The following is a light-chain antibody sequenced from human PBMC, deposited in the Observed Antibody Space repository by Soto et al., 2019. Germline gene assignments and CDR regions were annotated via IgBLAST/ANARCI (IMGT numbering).Light chain of an antibody. CDR3: AAWDDSLNGPSVV. V-gene: IGLV1-44*01. J-gene: IGLJ2*01. CDR1: SSNIGSNT. Sequence: QSVLTQPPSASGTPGQRVTISCSGSSSNIGSNTVNWYQQLPGTAPKLLIYSNKQRPSGVPDRFSGSKSGTSASLAISGLQSEDEADYYCAAWDDSLNGPSVVFGGGTKLTVL. CDR2: SNK.